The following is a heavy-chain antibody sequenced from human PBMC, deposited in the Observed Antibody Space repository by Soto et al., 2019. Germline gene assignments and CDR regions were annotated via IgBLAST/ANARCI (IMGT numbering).Heavy chain of an antibody. Sequence: GGSLRLSCAASGFTFSSYWMHWVRQAPGKGLVWVSRINSDGSSTSYADSVKGRFTISRDNAKNTLYLQMNSLRAEDTAVYYCARARGFLEPSDAFDIWGQGTMVTVSS. D-gene: IGHD3-3*01. V-gene: IGHV3-74*01. CDR1: GFTFSSYW. J-gene: IGHJ3*02. CDR2: INSDGSST. CDR3: ARARGFLEPSDAFDI.